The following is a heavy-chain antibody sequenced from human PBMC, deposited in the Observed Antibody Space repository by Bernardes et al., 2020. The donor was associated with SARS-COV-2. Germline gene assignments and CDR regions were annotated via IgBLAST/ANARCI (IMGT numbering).Heavy chain of an antibody. J-gene: IGHJ4*02. D-gene: IGHD1-1*01. CDR1: DGSISPYY. CDR3: ARERTGGGELDY. CDR2: MYYTGNT. V-gene: IGHV4-59*01. Sequence: LSLTCTVSDGSISPYYWSWIRQPPGKGLEWIGYMYYTGNTYYNSSLKSRVIISLDTSKNQFSLKMSSVTAADTAVYYCARERTGGGELDYWGQGTLVTVSS.